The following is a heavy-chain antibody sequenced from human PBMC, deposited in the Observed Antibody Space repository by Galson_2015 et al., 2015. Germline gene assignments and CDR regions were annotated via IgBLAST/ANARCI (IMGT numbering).Heavy chain of an antibody. CDR1: GFTFSSYA. CDR3: ARGSIAVAGPGGY. J-gene: IGHJ4*02. Sequence: SLRLSCAASGFTFSSYAMHWVRQAPGKGLEWVAVISYDGSNRYYADSVKGRFTISRDNSKNTLYLQMNSLRAEDTAVYYCARGSIAVAGPGGYWGQGTLVTVSS. V-gene: IGHV3-30-3*01. CDR2: ISYDGSNR. D-gene: IGHD6-19*01.